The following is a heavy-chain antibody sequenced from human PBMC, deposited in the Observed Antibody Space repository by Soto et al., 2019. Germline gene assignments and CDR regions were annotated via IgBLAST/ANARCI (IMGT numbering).Heavy chain of an antibody. V-gene: IGHV4-30-4*01. D-gene: IGHD3-9*01. CDR1: GGSISSGDYY. CDR2: IYYSGST. Sequence: SETLSLTCTVSGGSISSGDYYWSWIRQPPGKGLEWIGYIYYSGSTYYNPSLKSRVTISVDTSKNQFSLKLSSVTAADTAVYYCARDRGDYYDILTGSGGWDYGMDVWGKGTRVTVSS. J-gene: IGHJ6*04. CDR3: ARDRGDYYDILTGSGGWDYGMDV.